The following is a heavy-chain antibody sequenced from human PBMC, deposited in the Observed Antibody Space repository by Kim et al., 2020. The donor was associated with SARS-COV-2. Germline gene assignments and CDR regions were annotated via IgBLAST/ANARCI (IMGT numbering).Heavy chain of an antibody. Sequence: SETLSLTCTVSGGSISSSSHYWGWIRQPPGKGLEWIGSIYYSGSTYYNPSLKSRVTISVDTSKNQFSLKLSSVSAADTAVYYCARELRITMVRGVYVYYYDMDVWGQGTTVAVSS. CDR1: GGSISSSSHY. CDR2: IYYSGST. CDR3: ARELRITMVRGVYVYYYDMDV. V-gene: IGHV4-39*07. J-gene: IGHJ6*02. D-gene: IGHD3-10*01.